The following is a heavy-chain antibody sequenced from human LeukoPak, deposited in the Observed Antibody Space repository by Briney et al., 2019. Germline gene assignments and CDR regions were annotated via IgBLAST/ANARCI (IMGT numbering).Heavy chain of an antibody. CDR3: ATLLDYGDYQRDFDY. Sequence: GRSLRLSCAASGFTFSSYSMNWVRQAPGKGLEWVSSISSSSSYIYYADSVKGRFTISRDNAKNSLYLQMNSLRAEDTAVYYCATLLDYGDYQRDFDYWGQGTLVTVSS. J-gene: IGHJ4*02. D-gene: IGHD4-17*01. V-gene: IGHV3-21*01. CDR2: ISSSSSYI. CDR1: GFTFSSYS.